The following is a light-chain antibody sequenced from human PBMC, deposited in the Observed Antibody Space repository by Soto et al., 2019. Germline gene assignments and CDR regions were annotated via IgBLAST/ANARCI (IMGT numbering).Light chain of an antibody. Sequence: QLVLTQPPSASGTPGQRVTISCSGSRSNIGTNTVNWYQQLPGTSPKLLIHSNNQRPSGVPDRFSGSKSGTSASLAISWLQSQDEADYYCSAWDDSLNGPHVIFGGGTKLTVL. V-gene: IGLV1-44*01. CDR1: RSNIGTNT. CDR2: SNN. J-gene: IGLJ2*01. CDR3: SAWDDSLNGPHVI.